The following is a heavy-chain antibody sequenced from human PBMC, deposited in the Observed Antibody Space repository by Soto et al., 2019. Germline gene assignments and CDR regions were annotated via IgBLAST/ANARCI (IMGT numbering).Heavy chain of an antibody. V-gene: IGHV3-23*01. CDR2: ISGSGGSGGST. D-gene: IGHD6-19*01. Sequence: EVQLLESGGGLVQPGGSLRLSCAASGFTFSSYAMSWVRQAPGKGLEWVSAISGSGGSGGSTYYADFVKGRFTISRDNSKNTLYLQMNSLRAEDTALYYCAKDGRTHSHSSGWDYFDYWGQGTLVTVSS. CDR1: GFTFSSYA. CDR3: AKDGRTHSHSSGWDYFDY. J-gene: IGHJ4*02.